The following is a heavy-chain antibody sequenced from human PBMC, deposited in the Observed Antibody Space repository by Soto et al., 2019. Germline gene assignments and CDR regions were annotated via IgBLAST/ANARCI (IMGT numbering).Heavy chain of an antibody. CDR2: IANSGSAI. D-gene: IGHD3-10*01. CDR3: AREAYYYVSGDAFDI. J-gene: IGHJ3*02. CDR1: GFTFSSYS. Sequence: EVQLMESGGGLVQPGGSLRLSCAASGFTFSSYSMNWVRQAPGRGLEWISYIANSGSAIYYADSVKGRFTISRDNAKNSLYLQMNSLRDEDTAVYYCAREAYYYVSGDAFDIWGQGTMVTVSS. V-gene: IGHV3-48*02.